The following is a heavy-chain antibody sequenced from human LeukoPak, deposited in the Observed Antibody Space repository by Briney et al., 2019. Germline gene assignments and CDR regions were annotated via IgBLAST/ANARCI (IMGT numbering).Heavy chain of an antibody. CDR2: THDGGST. CDR1: GGSISSSSYY. V-gene: IGHV4-61*01. Sequence: SETLSLTCTVSGGSISSSSYYWGWIRQPPGKGLEWIGYTHDGGSTNYTPSLKSRATISLDTSKNQFSVKLSSVTAADTAMYYCAGEGNHRFDPWGQGTLVTVSS. J-gene: IGHJ5*02. D-gene: IGHD1-14*01. CDR3: AGEGNHRFDP.